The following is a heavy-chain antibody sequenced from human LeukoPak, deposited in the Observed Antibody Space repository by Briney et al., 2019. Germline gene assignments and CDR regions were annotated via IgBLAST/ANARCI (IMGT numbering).Heavy chain of an antibody. J-gene: IGHJ5*02. Sequence: PSETLSLTCTVSGGSISSSSYYWAWIRQPPGKGLEWIGSIHYSGSTYYNPSLKSRVTISVDTSKNQFSLKLSSVTAADTAVYYCARTRIAARRPNWFDPWGQGTLVTVSS. CDR3: ARTRIAARRPNWFDP. CDR1: GGSISSSSYY. D-gene: IGHD6-6*01. CDR2: IHYSGST. V-gene: IGHV4-39*07.